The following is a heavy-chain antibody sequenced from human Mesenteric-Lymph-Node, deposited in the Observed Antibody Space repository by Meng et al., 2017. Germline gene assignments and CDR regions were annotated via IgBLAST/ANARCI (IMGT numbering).Heavy chain of an antibody. D-gene: IGHD3-10*01. CDR3: ARRGPSGNFSP. CDR2: IDHRGNT. V-gene: IGHV4-34*01. J-gene: IGHJ5*02. CDR1: GGSFRDYY. Sequence: VQLPPWGAGLLKPSETLSRSCAVYGGSFRDYYWTWIRHPPGKGLEWIGEIDHRGNTKYNPSLKSRVTISLDTSKKQFSLKVSSVTAADSAVYYCARRGPSGNFSPWSQGALVTVSS.